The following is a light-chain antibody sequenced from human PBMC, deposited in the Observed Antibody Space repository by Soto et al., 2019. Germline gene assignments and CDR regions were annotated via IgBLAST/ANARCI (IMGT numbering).Light chain of an antibody. Sequence: DIQMTQSPSSLSASVRDRVTITCRASQGIRNYLAWYQQKPGKVPKLLIYAASTLQSGVPSRFSGSGSGTDFTLTISSLQPEDVATYYCQQYDSAPLTFGGGTKVEIK. CDR3: QQYDSAPLT. CDR1: QGIRNY. CDR2: AAS. V-gene: IGKV1-27*01. J-gene: IGKJ4*01.